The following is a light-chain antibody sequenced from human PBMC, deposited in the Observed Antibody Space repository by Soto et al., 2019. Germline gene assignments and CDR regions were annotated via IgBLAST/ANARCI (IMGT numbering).Light chain of an antibody. CDR3: QQYGSSFT. Sequence: EIVLTQSPGTLSLSPGERATLSCRASQSVSSSYLAWYQQKPGQAPRLLIYGASSRATGIPDRFSGSGSGTDFTITISRLEPEVFAVYYCQQYGSSFTFGPGTKVDIK. V-gene: IGKV3-20*01. J-gene: IGKJ3*01. CDR2: GAS. CDR1: QSVSSSY.